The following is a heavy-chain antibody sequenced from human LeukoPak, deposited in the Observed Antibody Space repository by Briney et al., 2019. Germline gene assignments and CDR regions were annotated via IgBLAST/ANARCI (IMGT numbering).Heavy chain of an antibody. D-gene: IGHD3-10*01. CDR3: AKHGDYYGSGSYYHNWFDP. CDR1: GFSFTTYW. Sequence: GGSLRLSCVGSGFSFTTYWINRVRQAPGEGLEWVAHMKPDGTEKYYLDSVKGRFTISRDNSKNTLYLQMNSLRAEDTAVYYCAKHGDYYGSGSYYHNWFDPWGQGTLVTVSS. J-gene: IGHJ5*02. CDR2: MKPDGTEK. V-gene: IGHV3-7*03.